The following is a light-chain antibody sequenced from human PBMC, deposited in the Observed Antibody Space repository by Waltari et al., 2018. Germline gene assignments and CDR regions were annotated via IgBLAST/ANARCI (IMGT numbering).Light chain of an antibody. CDR1: RSDAGGSNS. CDR3: SSYAGSNNLL. J-gene: IGLJ2*01. CDR2: EVS. Sequence: QSALTQPPSASGSPGQSVTLPCPGTRSDAGGSNSFSWYQKYAGEAPKLIIYEVSKRPSGVPDRFSGSKSGNTASLTVSGLQAEDEADYYCSSYAGSNNLLFGGGTELTVL. V-gene: IGLV2-8*01.